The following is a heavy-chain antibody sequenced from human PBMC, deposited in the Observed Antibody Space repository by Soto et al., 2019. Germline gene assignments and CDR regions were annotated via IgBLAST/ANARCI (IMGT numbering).Heavy chain of an antibody. V-gene: IGHV1-46*03. CDR1: GYTFTSYY. CDR2: INPSGGST. J-gene: IGHJ3*02. CDR3: ASRGELRYDAFDI. Sequence: ASVKVSCKASGYTFTSYYMHWVRQAPGQGLELMGIINPSGGSTSYAQKFQGRVTMTRDTSTSTVYMELSSLRSEDTAVYYCASRGELRYDAFDIWGQGTMVTVSS. D-gene: IGHD1-26*01.